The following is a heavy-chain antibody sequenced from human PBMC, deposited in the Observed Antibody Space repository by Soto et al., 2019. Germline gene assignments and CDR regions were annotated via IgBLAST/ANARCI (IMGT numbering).Heavy chain of an antibody. Sequence: GGSLRLSCATSGFTFSSYAMTWVRQAPGKGLEWVSSISGSGDTHYADSVKGRFTVSRDNSKNTLSPQMNSLRAEDTAVYYCAKDYYSDPGYYYAMDVWGQGTTVTVSS. CDR1: GFTFSSYA. D-gene: IGHD4-17*01. J-gene: IGHJ6*02. CDR2: ISGSGDT. V-gene: IGHV3-23*01. CDR3: AKDYYSDPGYYYAMDV.